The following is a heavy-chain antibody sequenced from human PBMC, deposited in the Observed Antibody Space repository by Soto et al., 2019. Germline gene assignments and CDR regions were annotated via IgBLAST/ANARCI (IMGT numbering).Heavy chain of an antibody. J-gene: IGHJ1*01. CDR3: AHSPYYYDSSGYPATEYFQY. Sequence: SGPTLVNPTQTLTLTCTFSGFSLSTSGLGVGWIRQPPGKALEWLGIIYWDDDERYSPSLKGRLTITKDTSKSQVVLTMINMDPVDTATYFCAHSPYYYDSSGYPATEYFQYWGQGTLVTVSS. CDR2: IYWDDDE. D-gene: IGHD3-22*01. CDR1: GFSLSTSGLG. V-gene: IGHV2-5*02.